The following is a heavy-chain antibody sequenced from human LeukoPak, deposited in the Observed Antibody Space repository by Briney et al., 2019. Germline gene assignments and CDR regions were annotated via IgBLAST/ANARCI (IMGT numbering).Heavy chain of an antibody. J-gene: IGHJ6*03. CDR1: GFTFSNSA. CDR2: ISASGHYT. V-gene: IGHV3-23*01. CDR3: VKDGSWGDYYFYFYIDV. D-gene: IGHD3-16*01. Sequence: GGSLRLSCEAAGFTFSNSAMAWVRQAPGKGLEWVSGISASGHYTYNADSGKGRFTISRDNSKNTLYLQMNSLRAEDTALYFCVKDGSWGDYYFYFYIDVWGKGTTVTVSS.